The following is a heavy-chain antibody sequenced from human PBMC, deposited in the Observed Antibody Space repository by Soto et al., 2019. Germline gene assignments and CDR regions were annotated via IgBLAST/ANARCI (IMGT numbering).Heavy chain of an antibody. CDR1: GGSISSYY. J-gene: IGHJ4*02. CDR3: ARTPGIAVAGTEGSFDY. CDR2: IYYSGST. V-gene: IGHV4-59*01. Sequence: TSETLSLTCTVSGGSISSYYWSWIRQPPGKGLEWIGYIYYSGSTNYNPSLKSRVTISVDTSKNQFSLKLSSVTAADTAVYYCARTPGIAVAGTEGSFDYWGQGTLVTVSS. D-gene: IGHD6-19*01.